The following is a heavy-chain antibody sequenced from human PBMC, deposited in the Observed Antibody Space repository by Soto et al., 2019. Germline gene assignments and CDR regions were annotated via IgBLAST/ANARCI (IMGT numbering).Heavy chain of an antibody. J-gene: IGHJ4*02. Sequence: PGGSLRLSCAAPGFTFSNYAMSWVRQAPGKGLDWVSVISNSGGGTYYADSVKGRFTISRDNSRNTLYLQINSLRTEDTAVYYCAKDKAAVANYFDHWGQGTLVTVSS. CDR1: GFTFSNYA. D-gene: IGHD6-19*01. V-gene: IGHV3-23*01. CDR3: AKDKAAVANYFDH. CDR2: ISNSGGGT.